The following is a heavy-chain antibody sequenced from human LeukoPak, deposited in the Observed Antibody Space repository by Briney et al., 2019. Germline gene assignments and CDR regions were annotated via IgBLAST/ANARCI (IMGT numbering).Heavy chain of an antibody. CDR2: ISSSSSTI. J-gene: IGHJ4*02. Sequence: AGGSLRLSCAASGFTFSSYSMNWVRQAPGKGLEWVSYISSSSSTIYYADSVKGRFTISRDNAKNSLYLQMNSLRVEDTAVYYCARDYNWGFDYWGQGTLVTVSS. CDR3: ARDYNWGFDY. V-gene: IGHV3-48*04. D-gene: IGHD3-16*01. CDR1: GFTFSSYS.